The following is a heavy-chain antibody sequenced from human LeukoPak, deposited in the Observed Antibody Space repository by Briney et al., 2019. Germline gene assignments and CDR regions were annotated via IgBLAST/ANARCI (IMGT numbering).Heavy chain of an antibody. CDR1: GYTFTSYD. D-gene: IGHD2-2*01. Sequence: ASVKVSCKASGYTFTSYDINWVRQATGQGLERMGWMNPNSGNTGYAQKFQGRVTITRNTSISTAYMELSSLRSEDTAVYYCARVWYCSSTSCYGGSAFDIWGQGTMVTVSS. V-gene: IGHV1-8*03. CDR2: MNPNSGNT. J-gene: IGHJ3*02. CDR3: ARVWYCSSTSCYGGSAFDI.